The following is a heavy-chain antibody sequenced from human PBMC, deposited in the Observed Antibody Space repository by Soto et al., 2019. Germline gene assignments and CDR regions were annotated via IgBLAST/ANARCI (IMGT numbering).Heavy chain of an antibody. CDR2: IKQDGSDK. J-gene: IGHJ6*03. CDR1: GFTFSSYW. Sequence: EVQLVESGGGLVQPGGSLRLSCAASGFTFSSYWMSWVRQAPGKGLEWVANIKQDGSDKYYVDSVKGRFTISRDNAKKSLYLQMNSLRGEDTDVYYCAGEGMVYAVLFDYMDVWVKGTTVTVSS. D-gene: IGHD2-8*01. V-gene: IGHV3-7*01. CDR3: AGEGMVYAVLFDYMDV.